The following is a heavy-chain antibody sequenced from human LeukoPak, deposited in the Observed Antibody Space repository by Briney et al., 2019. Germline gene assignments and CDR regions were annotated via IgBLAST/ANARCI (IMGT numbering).Heavy chain of an antibody. CDR2: IYYSGST. CDR1: GGSISSYY. V-gene: IGHV4-39*01. D-gene: IGHD6-19*01. J-gene: IGHJ4*02. CDR3: ARHRAVAIGY. Sequence: SETLSLTCTVSGGSISSYYWGWIRQPPGKGLEWIGSIYYSGSTYYNPSLKSRVTISVDTSKNQFSLKLSSVTAADTAVYYCARHRAVAIGYWGQGTRVTVSS.